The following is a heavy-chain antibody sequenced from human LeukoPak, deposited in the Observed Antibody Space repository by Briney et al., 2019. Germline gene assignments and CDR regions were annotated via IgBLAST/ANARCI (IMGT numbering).Heavy chain of an antibody. CDR3: ERATTVTRRSCWFDP. CDR1: GYTFTSYD. V-gene: IGHV1-8*03. D-gene: IGHD4-17*01. J-gene: IGHJ5*02. CDR2: MNPNSGNT. Sequence: ASGKVSCKASGYTFTSYDIKWVRQATGQWLEWMGWMNPNSGNTVYAQKFQGRVTITRNTSISTAYMELSSLRSEDTAVYYCERATTVTRRSCWFDPWGQGTLVTVSS.